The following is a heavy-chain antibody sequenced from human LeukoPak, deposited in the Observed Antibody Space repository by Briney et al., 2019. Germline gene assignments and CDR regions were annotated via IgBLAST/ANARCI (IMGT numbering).Heavy chain of an antibody. CDR3: AKGLIPFSRDYDFWSGYYGGLDY. J-gene: IGHJ4*02. Sequence: PGGSLRLSCVASGFTFSSYAMSWVRQAPGKGLEWVSAISGSGGSTYYADSVKGRFTISRDNSKNTLYLQMNSLRAEDTAVYYCAKGLIPFSRDYDFWSGYYGGLDYWGQGTLVTVSS. CDR1: GFTFSSYA. V-gene: IGHV3-23*01. CDR2: ISGSGGST. D-gene: IGHD3-3*01.